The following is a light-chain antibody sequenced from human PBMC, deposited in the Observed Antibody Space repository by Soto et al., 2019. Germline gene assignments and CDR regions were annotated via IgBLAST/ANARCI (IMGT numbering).Light chain of an antibody. Sequence: DIQLTQSPSFLSASVGDRATVTCRASQAINTSLAWYQQKPGKAPNLLIYAASTLQGGVPPRFRGGGSGTDFTLTISSLQPEDFATFFCQQLSHYPFTFGQGTKLEIK. J-gene: IGKJ2*01. V-gene: IGKV1-9*01. CDR3: QQLSHYPFT. CDR2: AAS. CDR1: QAINTS.